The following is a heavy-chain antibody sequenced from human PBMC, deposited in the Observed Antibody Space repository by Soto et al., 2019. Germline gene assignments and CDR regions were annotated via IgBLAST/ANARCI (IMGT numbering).Heavy chain of an antibody. J-gene: IGHJ4*02. CDR3: ARDDGNYFDY. CDR2: IYYSGSS. Sequence: SETRSLTCTVSGGSVSSPSYYWSWIRQPPGKGLEWIGYIYYSGSSNYNPSLKSRVTISVDTSKNQFSLKLSSVTAADTAVYYCARDDGNYFDYWGQGTLVTVSS. V-gene: IGHV4-61*01. CDR1: GGSVSSPSYY.